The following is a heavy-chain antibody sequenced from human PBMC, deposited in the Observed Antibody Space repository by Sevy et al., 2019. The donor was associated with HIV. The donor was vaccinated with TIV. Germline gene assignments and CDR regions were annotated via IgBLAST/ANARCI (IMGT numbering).Heavy chain of an antibody. V-gene: IGHV5-51*01. Sequence: GESLKISCKGSGYSFTSYWIGWVRQMPGKGLEWMGIIYPGDSDTRYSPSFQGQVTISADKSISTAYLRWSSLKASDTAMYYCARLGYDSSGYYPYYFDYWGQGTLVTVSS. CDR2: IYPGDSDT. D-gene: IGHD3-22*01. J-gene: IGHJ4*02. CDR1: GYSFTSYW. CDR3: ARLGYDSSGYYPYYFDY.